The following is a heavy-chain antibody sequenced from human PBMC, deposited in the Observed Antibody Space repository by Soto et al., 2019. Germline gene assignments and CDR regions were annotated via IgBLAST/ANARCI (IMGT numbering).Heavy chain of an antibody. D-gene: IGHD2-2*01. J-gene: IGHJ4*02. CDR1: GFTFSSYA. CDR2: ISYDGSNK. CDR3: ARGPSSLTRFDY. V-gene: IGHV3-30-3*01. Sequence: GGSLRLSCAASGFTFSSYAMHWVRQAPGKGLDWAAVISYDGSNKYYADSVKGRFTISRDNSKNTLYLQMNSLRAEDTAVYYCARGPSSLTRFDYWGQGTLVTVSS.